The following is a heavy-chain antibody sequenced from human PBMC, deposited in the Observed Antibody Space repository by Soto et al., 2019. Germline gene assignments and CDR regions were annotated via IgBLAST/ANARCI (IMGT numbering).Heavy chain of an antibody. J-gene: IGHJ6*02. V-gene: IGHV1-69*01. CDR2: TMPVYGSA. CDR3: ARGAGTIFGAITLQGRHGMDV. D-gene: IGHD3-3*01. Sequence: QVQLVQPGAEVKKPGPSVKVSCKASGDTFSRSAFAWVRQAPGQGPEGRGGTMPVYGSANYAQKFRGRLTITADDSTRTIYMELSGMTSDDTGVYYCARGAGTIFGAITLQGRHGMDVWGQGTMVIVSS. CDR1: GDTFSRSA.